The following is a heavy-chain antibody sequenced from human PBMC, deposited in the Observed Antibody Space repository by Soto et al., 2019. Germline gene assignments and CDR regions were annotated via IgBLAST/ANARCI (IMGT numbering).Heavy chain of an antibody. CDR1: GFTFSDYA. V-gene: IGHV3-30-3*01. CDR2: ISGDGINK. Sequence: QVQLVESGGGVVQPGRSLRLSCSASGFTFSDYAINWVRQAPGKGLEWVASISGDGINKYIADSVKGRFLISRDNSKNTVLLQMSSLGPEDTAVSYCARRLTPSVTAMGYWGQGTLVTVSS. J-gene: IGHJ4*02. CDR3: ARRLTPSVTAMGY. D-gene: IGHD2-21*02.